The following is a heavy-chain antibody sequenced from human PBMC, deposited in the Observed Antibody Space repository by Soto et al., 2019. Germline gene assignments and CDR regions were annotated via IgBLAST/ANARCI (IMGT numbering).Heavy chain of an antibody. J-gene: IGHJ6*02. CDR2: INPSGGST. Sequence: ASVKVACKGSGYTFTSYYMHWVRQAPGQGLEWMGIINPSGGSTSYAQKFQGRVTMTRDTSTSTVYMELSSLRSEDTAVYYCARRGDFWSGWLGAHLTYYYYGMDVWGHGTTVPVSS. V-gene: IGHV1-46*01. CDR3: ARRGDFWSGWLGAHLTYYYYGMDV. D-gene: IGHD3-3*01. CDR1: GYTFTSYY.